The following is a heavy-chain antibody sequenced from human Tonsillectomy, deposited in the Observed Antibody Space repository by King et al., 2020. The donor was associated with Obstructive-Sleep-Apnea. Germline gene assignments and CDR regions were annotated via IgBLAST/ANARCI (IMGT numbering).Heavy chain of an antibody. J-gene: IGHJ4*02. D-gene: IGHD3-22*01. CDR1: GYTFTTYY. CDR2: INPRVGTT. V-gene: IGHV1-46*01. Sequence: QLVQSGAEVREPGASMKVSCKASGYTFTTYYMHWVRQAPGQGLEWMGTINPRVGTTSSAQKLQDRVTMTRDTPTSTVYMELSSLRSEDTAVYYCARGGSSGFYPSDYWGQGTLVTVSS. CDR3: ARGGSSGFYPSDY.